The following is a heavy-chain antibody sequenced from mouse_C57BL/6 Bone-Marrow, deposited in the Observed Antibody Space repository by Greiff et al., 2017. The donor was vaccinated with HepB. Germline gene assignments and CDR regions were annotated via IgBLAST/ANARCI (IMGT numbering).Heavy chain of an antibody. CDR3: ARYYYGSTFDY. J-gene: IGHJ2*01. V-gene: IGHV1-52*01. CDR2: IDPSDSET. CDR1: GYTFTSYW. D-gene: IGHD1-1*01. Sequence: QVQLQQPGAELVRLGSSVKLSCKASGYTFTSYWMHWVKQRPIQGLEWIGNIDPSDSETHYNQKFKDKATLTVDKSSSTAYMQLSSLTSEDSAVYYCARYYYGSTFDYWGQGTTLTVSS.